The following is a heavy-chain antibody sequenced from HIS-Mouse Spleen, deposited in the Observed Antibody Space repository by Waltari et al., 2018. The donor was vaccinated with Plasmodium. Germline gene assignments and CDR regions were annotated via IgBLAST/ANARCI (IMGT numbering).Heavy chain of an antibody. D-gene: IGHD3-10*01. CDR2: INHSGST. J-gene: IGHJ2*01. CDR3: ARGRVLGTSSGYFDL. CDR1: GGSFSGYY. V-gene: IGHV4-34*01. Sequence: QVQLQQWGAGLLKPSETLSLTCAVYGGSFSGYYWSWIRQPPGKGLEWIGEINHSGSTNHNPFLKSRVTISVDTSKNQFSLKLSSVTAADTAVYYCARGRVLGTSSGYFDLWGRGTLVTVSS.